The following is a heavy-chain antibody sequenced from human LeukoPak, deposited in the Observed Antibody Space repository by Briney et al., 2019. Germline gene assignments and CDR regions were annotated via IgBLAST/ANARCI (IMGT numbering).Heavy chain of an antibody. V-gene: IGHV4-30-4*01. Sequence: SETLSLTCTVSGGSISSGDYYWSWIRQPPGKGLEWIGYIYYSGSTYYNPSLKSRVTISVDTSKNQFSLKLSSVTAADTAVYYCARDHIYSYGADYWGQGTLVTVSS. CDR1: GGSISSGDYY. CDR3: ARDHIYSYGADY. J-gene: IGHJ4*02. D-gene: IGHD5-18*01. CDR2: IYYSGST.